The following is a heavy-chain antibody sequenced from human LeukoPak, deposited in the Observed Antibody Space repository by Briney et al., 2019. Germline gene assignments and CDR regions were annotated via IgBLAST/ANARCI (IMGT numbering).Heavy chain of an antibody. CDR3: ARTKYFYDSSGYPASFDY. J-gene: IGHJ4*02. V-gene: IGHV4-34*01. CDR2: INHSGST. CDR1: GGSFSGYY. D-gene: IGHD3-22*01. Sequence: SETLSLTCAVYGGSFSGYYWSWIRQPPGKGLEWIGEINHSGSTNYNPSLKSRVTISVDTSKKQFSLKLSSVTAADTAIYYCARTKYFYDSSGYPASFDYWGQGTLVTVSS.